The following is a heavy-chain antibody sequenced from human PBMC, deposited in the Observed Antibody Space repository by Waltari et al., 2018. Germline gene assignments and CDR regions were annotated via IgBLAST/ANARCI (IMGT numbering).Heavy chain of an antibody. CDR3: ARLQPGISGSGILFPVD. V-gene: IGHV4-38-2*01. CDR1: GYSISSGYY. Sequence: QVQLQESGPGLVKPSETLSLTCAASGYSISSGYYWGWIRQPPGKGLEWIGSIYHSGSTYYNPSLKSRVTISVDTSKNQFSLKLSSVTAADTAVYYCARLQPGISGSGILFPVDWGQGTLVTVSS. D-gene: IGHD6-19*01. CDR2: IYHSGST. J-gene: IGHJ4*02.